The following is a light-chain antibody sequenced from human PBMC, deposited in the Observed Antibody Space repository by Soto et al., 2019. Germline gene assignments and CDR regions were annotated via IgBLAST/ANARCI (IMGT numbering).Light chain of an antibody. Sequence: QSALTQPASVSGSPGQSITVSCTGTSSDVGSYNLVSWYQQHPGKAPKLLIYEGSKRPSGVSYRFSGSRSGNTASLTISGLQAEDEGDYYCSVYTRTSTYVFGTGTKLTVL. J-gene: IGLJ1*01. CDR1: SSDVGSYNL. CDR2: EGS. V-gene: IGLV2-14*02. CDR3: SVYTRTSTYV.